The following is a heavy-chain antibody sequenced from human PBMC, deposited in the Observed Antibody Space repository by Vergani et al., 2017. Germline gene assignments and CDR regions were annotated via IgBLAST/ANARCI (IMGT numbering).Heavy chain of an antibody. CDR3: ARALTSAYYYGSGSYYGLDY. J-gene: IGHJ4*02. D-gene: IGHD3-10*01. CDR2: ISSSSSYI. Sequence: EVQLVESGGGQVKPGGSLRLSCAASGFTFSSYSMNWVRQAPGKGLEWVSSISSSSSYIYYADSVKGRFTISRDNAKNSLYLQMNSLRAEDTAVYYCARALTSAYYYGSGSYYGLDYWGQGTLVTVSS. V-gene: IGHV3-21*01. CDR1: GFTFSSYS.